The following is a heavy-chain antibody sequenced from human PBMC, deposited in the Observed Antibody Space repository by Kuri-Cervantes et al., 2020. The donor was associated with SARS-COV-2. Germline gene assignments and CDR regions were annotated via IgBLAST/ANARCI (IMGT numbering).Heavy chain of an antibody. CDR1: GYTFTDYY. D-gene: IGHD6-19*01. CDR3: ARGGIAVAGTGFDY. CDR2: INPNSGGT. Sequence: ASVKVSCKASGYTFTDYYMHWVRQAPGQGLEWVGWINPNSGGTNYAQKLQGRVTMTRDTSISTVYMELSRLRSDDTAVYYCARGGIAVAGTGFDYWGQGTLVTVSS. J-gene: IGHJ4*02. V-gene: IGHV1-2*02.